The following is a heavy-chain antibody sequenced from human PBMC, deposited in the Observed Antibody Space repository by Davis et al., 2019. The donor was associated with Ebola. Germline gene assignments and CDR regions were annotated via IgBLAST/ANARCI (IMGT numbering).Heavy chain of an antibody. D-gene: IGHD2-8*02. J-gene: IGHJ3*02. Sequence: GESLKISCTVSGFTASSTYMSWVRQAPGKGLEWVAVISYDGSNKYYADSVKGRFTISRDNSKNTLYLQMNSLRAEDTAVYYCVKTRSNWWNDALEIWGRGTMVIVSS. CDR2: ISYDGSNK. CDR3: VKTRSNWWNDALEI. CDR1: GFTASSTY. V-gene: IGHV3-30*18.